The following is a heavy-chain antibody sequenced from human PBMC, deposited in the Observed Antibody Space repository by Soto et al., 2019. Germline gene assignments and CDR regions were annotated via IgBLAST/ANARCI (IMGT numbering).Heavy chain of an antibody. CDR1: GYTFTNSA. D-gene: IGHD1-1*01. CDR2: INVGNGNT. V-gene: IGHV1-3*01. J-gene: IGHJ4*02. Sequence: VKVSCKASGYTFTNSAIHWVRQAPGQRLEWMGWINVGNGNTKYSQKFQGRFTISRDNSKNTLYLQMNSLRAEDTAVYYCAKSVYNWNDGIFDYWGQGTLVTVSS. CDR3: AKSVYNWNDGIFDY.